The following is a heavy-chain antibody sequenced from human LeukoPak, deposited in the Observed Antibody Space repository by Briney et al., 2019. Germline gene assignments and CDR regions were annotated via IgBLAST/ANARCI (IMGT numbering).Heavy chain of an antibody. CDR2: ISAKNGNP. J-gene: IGHJ1*01. D-gene: IGHD6-13*01. CDR3: ARASDISWPFEN. V-gene: IGHV1-18*01. Sequence: GASVKVSCKTSGYSFSNYGIVWVRQAPGQGLEWMGWISAKNGNPKSSQKVQGRVTMTTDSSTGIAYLDLRSLRTDDTAVYYRARASDISWPFENWGQGTLVTVSS. CDR1: GYSFSNYG.